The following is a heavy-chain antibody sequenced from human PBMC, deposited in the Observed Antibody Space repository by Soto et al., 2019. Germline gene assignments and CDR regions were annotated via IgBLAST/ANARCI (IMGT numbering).Heavy chain of an antibody. D-gene: IGHD6-19*01. Sequence: LRLSCTASGFTFGDYAMSWFRQAPGKGLEWVGFIRSKAYGGTTEYAASVKGRFTISRDDSKSIAYLQMNSLKTEDTAVYYCAKGYSTGWSEGYLDYWGQGIPVTVSS. V-gene: IGHV3-49*03. CDR3: AKGYSTGWSEGYLDY. J-gene: IGHJ4*02. CDR2: IRSKAYGGTT. CDR1: GFTFGDYA.